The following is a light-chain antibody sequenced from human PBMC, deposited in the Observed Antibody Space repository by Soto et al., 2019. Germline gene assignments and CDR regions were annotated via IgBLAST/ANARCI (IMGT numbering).Light chain of an antibody. J-gene: IGKJ4*01. CDR3: QQYNNWPPLN. V-gene: IGKV3-15*01. CDR1: QSVSSN. CDR2: GAS. Sequence: EIVMTQSPATLSVSPWERATLSCRASQSVSSNLAWYQQKPGQAPRLLIYGASTRATGIPARFSGSGSGTEFTLTISSLQSEDFAVYYCQQYNNWPPLNFGGGTKVDIK.